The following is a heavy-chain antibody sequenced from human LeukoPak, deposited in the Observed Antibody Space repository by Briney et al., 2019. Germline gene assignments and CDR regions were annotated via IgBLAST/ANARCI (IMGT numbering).Heavy chain of an antibody. CDR3: ARHLVRSYYDSSGKPQYYFDY. V-gene: IGHV4-39*01. D-gene: IGHD3-22*01. CDR2: IYYSGST. CDR1: GGSISSSSYY. Sequence: PSETLSLTCTVSGGSISSSSYYWGWIRQPPWKGLEWIGSIYYSGSTYYNPSLKSRVTISVDTSKNQFSLKLSSVTAADTAVYYCARHLVRSYYDSSGKPQYYFDYWGQGTLVTVSS. J-gene: IGHJ4*02.